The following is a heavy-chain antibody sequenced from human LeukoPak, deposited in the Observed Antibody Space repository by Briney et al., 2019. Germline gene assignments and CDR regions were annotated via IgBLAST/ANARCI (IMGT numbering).Heavy chain of an antibody. Sequence: PGGSLRLSCAASGFTFSSYAMHWVRQAPGKGLEWVAVISYDGSNKYYADSVKGRFTISRDNSKNTLYLQMNSLRAEDTAVYYCARDFSSLAAAGHYWGQGTLVTVSS. CDR3: ARDFSSLAAAGHY. V-gene: IGHV3-30*04. CDR1: GFTFSSYA. J-gene: IGHJ4*02. D-gene: IGHD6-13*01. CDR2: ISYDGSNK.